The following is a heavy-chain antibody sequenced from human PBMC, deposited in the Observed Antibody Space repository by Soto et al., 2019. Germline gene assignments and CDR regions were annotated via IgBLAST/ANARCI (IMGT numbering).Heavy chain of an antibody. J-gene: IGHJ4*02. CDR1: GGSISSSSYY. CDR3: ATSAYSSSSGY. CDR2: IYYSGST. D-gene: IGHD6-6*01. V-gene: IGHV4-39*01. Sequence: QLQLQESGPGLAKPSETLSLTCTVSGGSISSSSYYWGWIRQPPGKGLEWIGSIYYSGSTYYNPSLKSRVTISVDTSKNQFSLKLSSVTAADTAVYYCATSAYSSSSGYWGQGTLVTVSS.